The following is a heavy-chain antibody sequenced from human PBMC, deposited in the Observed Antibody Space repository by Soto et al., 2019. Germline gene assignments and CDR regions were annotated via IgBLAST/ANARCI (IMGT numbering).Heavy chain of an antibody. Sequence: QVQLVESGGGVVQPGRSLRLSCAASGFTFSSYGMHWVRQAPGKGLEWVAVISYDGSNKYYADSVKGRFTISRDNSKNTLYLQMNILRAEDTAVYYCANAGIAAVAGTWTSEMTNWGQGTLVTVSS. CDR1: GFTFSSYG. D-gene: IGHD6-19*01. V-gene: IGHV3-30*18. CDR3: ANAGIAAVAGTWTSEMTN. J-gene: IGHJ4*02. CDR2: ISYDGSNK.